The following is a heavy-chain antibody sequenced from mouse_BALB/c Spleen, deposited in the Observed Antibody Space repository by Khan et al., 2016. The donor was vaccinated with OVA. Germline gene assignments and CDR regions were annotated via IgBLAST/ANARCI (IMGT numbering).Heavy chain of an antibody. J-gene: IGHJ4*01. CDR3: AISNYYGSGLYVMDY. Sequence: DLVKPGASVKLSCKASGYTFTSYWINWIKQRPGQGLEWIGRIAPGSGSSYYNEMFKDKATLTIDTSSSTAYIQLSSLSSEDSAVYFSAISNYYGSGLYVMDYWGQGTSVTVSS. CDR2: IAPGSGSS. V-gene: IGHV1S41*01. D-gene: IGHD1-1*01. CDR1: GYTFTSYW.